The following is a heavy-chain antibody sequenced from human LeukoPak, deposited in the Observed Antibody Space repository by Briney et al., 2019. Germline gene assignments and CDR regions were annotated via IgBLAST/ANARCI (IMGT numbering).Heavy chain of an antibody. CDR1: GYTFTGYY. D-gene: IGHD1-26*01. CDR2: INPNSGGT. CDR3: ARDQVGGWLAIATLTLGY. V-gene: IGHV1-2*02. Sequence: ASVKVSRKASGYTFTGYYMHWVRQAPGQGLEWMGWINPNSGGTNYQGRVTMTRDTSISTAYMELSRLRSDDTAVYYCARDQVGGWLAIATLTLGYWGQGTLVTVSS. J-gene: IGHJ4*02.